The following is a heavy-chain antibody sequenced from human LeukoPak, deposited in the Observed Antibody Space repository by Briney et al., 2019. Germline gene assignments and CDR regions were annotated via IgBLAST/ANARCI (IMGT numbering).Heavy chain of an antibody. Sequence: PGGSLRLSCAASGFTFSSYAMSWVRQAPGKGLEWLSVISDTGANTYYADSVKGRFTISRDNSKNTLYLQMNSPRVEDTAVDYCARGQSSNSYTGNHYWGQGTLVTVSS. CDR1: GFTFSSYA. CDR2: ISDTGANT. V-gene: IGHV3-23*01. CDR3: ARGQSSNSYTGNHY. J-gene: IGHJ4*02. D-gene: IGHD3-16*01.